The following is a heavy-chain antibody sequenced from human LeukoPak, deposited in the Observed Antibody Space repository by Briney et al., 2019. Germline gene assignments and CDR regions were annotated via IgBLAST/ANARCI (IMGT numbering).Heavy chain of an antibody. D-gene: IGHD2-21*01. CDR2: IYYSGNT. J-gene: IGHJ2*01. V-gene: IGHV4-39*01. CDR3: ARHRTTHAYFDL. CDR1: SGSISITSYY. Sequence: PSETLSLTCTVSSGSISITSYYWGWIRQSPGKGLEWIGSIYYSGNTYDNPSLKSRVTMSVDTSKNQFSLRLTSVTAADTAVYFCARHRTTHAYFDLWGRGTLVSVSS.